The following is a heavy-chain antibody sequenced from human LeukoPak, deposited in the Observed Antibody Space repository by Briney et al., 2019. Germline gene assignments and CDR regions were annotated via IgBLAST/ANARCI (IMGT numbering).Heavy chain of an antibody. CDR3: ARDLAAGGTYPHY. D-gene: IGHD6-13*01. V-gene: IGHV3-53*01. CDR1: GFTVSSNY. J-gene: IGHJ4*02. CDR2: IYSDGST. Sequence: GGSLRLSCAASGFTVSSNYMSWVRQAPGKGPEWVSVIYSDGSTYYADSVKGRFTISRDTSKNTLYLQMNSLRTEDTAVYYCARDLAAGGTYPHYWGQGTLVSVSS.